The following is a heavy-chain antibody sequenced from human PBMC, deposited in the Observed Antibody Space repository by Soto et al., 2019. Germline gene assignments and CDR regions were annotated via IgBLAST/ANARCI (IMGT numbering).Heavy chain of an antibody. CDR3: AKTSRRFGVVRWFDY. D-gene: IGHD3-3*01. CDR1: GFTFSSYA. V-gene: IGHV3-23*01. J-gene: IGHJ4*02. Sequence: LRLSCAASGFTFSSYAMSWVRQAPGKGLDWVSAISGSGGSTYYADSVKGRFTISRDNSKNTLYLQMNSLRAEDTAVYYCAKTSRRFGVVRWFDYWGQGTLVTVSS. CDR2: ISGSGGST.